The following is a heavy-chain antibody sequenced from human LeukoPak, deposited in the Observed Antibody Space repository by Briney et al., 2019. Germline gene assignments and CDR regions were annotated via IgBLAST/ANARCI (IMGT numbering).Heavy chain of an antibody. J-gene: IGHJ5*02. Sequence: GESLKISCKGSGYSFTSYWIGWVRQMPGKGLEWMGIIYPGDSDTRYSPSFQGQVTISADKSISTAYLQWSSLKALDTAMYYCARQPDGYCSGGSCYENWFDPWGQGTLVTVSS. CDR3: ARQPDGYCSGGSCYENWFDP. D-gene: IGHD2-15*01. CDR1: GYSFTSYW. V-gene: IGHV5-51*01. CDR2: IYPGDSDT.